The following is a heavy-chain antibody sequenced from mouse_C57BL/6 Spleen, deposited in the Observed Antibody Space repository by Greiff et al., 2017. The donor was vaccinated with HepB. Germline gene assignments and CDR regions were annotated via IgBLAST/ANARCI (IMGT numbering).Heavy chain of an antibody. CDR3: ASDLYGNYGAMDY. CDR2: IWGVGST. Sequence: VQGVESGPGLVAPSQSLSITCTVSGFSLTSYGVDWVRQSPGKGLEWLGVIWGVGSTNYNSALKSRLSISKDNSKSQVFLKMNSLQTDDTAMYYCASDLYGNYGAMDYWGQGTSVTVSS. CDR1: GFSLTSYG. V-gene: IGHV2-6*01. D-gene: IGHD2-1*01. J-gene: IGHJ4*01.